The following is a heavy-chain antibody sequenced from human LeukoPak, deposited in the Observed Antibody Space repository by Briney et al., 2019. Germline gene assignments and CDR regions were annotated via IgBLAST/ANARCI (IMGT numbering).Heavy chain of an antibody. J-gene: IGHJ5*02. Sequence: PPGGSLRLSCAASGFTFSTSWMTWVRQAPGKGLEWVASINGDGSEIHYVDSVKGRFTISRDNAKNSLYLQMNSLRAEDTAVYYCARGLYSYGENWFDPWGQGTLVTVSS. D-gene: IGHD5-18*01. V-gene: IGHV3-7*01. CDR3: ARGLYSYGENWFDP. CDR2: INGDGSEI. CDR1: GFTFSTSW.